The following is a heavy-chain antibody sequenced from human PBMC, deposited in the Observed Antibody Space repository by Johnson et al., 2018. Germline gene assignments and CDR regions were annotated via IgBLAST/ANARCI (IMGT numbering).Heavy chain of an antibody. Sequence: VQLQESGGGLVQPGGSLRLSCAASGFTFSIYTMSWVRQAPGKGLEWVSGIRGSGGITYYADSVKGRFTIYRDNSKNPLYLKMNSLRAEDTAVYYCAKAFWGDSGYDPFHYYGMDVWGQGTTVTVSS. D-gene: IGHD5-12*01. CDR3: AKAFWGDSGYDPFHYYGMDV. CDR2: IRGSGGIT. V-gene: IGHV3-23*01. J-gene: IGHJ6*02. CDR1: GFTFSIYT.